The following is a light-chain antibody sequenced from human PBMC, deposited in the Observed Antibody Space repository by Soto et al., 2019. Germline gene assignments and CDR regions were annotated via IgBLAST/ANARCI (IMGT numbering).Light chain of an antibody. CDR2: AAS. CDR3: QQSYSTLT. J-gene: IGKJ3*01. V-gene: IGKV1-39*01. CDR1: QSISSY. Sequence: DIQMTQSPSSLSASVGDRVTITCRASQSISSYLNWYQQKPGKAPKLLIYAASSLQSGVPSRFSGSGSGTYFTLTISSLQPEDFETYYCQQSYSTLTFGPGTKVDIK.